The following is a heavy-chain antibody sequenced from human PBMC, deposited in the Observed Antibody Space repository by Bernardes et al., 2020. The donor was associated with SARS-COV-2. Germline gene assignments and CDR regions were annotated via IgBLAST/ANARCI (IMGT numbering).Heavy chain of an antibody. CDR2: ISSNGGST. CDR1: GFTFSSYA. J-gene: IGHJ6*02. CDR3: ARDFRMVRGVIHYYGMDV. V-gene: IGHV3-64*01. D-gene: IGHD3-10*01. Sequence: GSLRLSCAASGFTFSSYAMHWVRQAPGKGLEYVSAISSNGGSTYYANSVKGRFTISRDNSKNTLYLQMGSLRAEDMAVYYCARDFRMVRGVIHYYGMDVWGQETTVTVSS.